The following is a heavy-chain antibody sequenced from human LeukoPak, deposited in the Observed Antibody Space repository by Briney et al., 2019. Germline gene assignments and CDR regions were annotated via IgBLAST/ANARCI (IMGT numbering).Heavy chain of an antibody. V-gene: IGHV4-59*01. CDR2: IYYSGST. CDR1: GGSISSYY. J-gene: IGHJ4*02. D-gene: IGHD3-10*01. CDR3: ARVQVGGSGSYPLDY. Sequence: PSETLSLTCTVAGGSISSYYWSWIRQPPGKGLEWIGYIYYSGSTNYNPSLKSRVTISVDTSKNQFSLKLSSVTAADTAVYYCARVQVGGSGSYPLDYWGQGTLVTVSS.